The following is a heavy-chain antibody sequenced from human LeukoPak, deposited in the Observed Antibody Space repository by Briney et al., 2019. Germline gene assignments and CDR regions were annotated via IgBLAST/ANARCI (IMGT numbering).Heavy chain of an antibody. D-gene: IGHD3-10*01. J-gene: IGHJ4*02. Sequence: PGGSLRLSCAASGFIVSSNYMSWVRQAPGKGLEWVSVICSGGSTYYADSVKGRFTISRDNSKNTLYLQMNSLRAEDTAVYYCAREVSMVRGVFDYWGQGTLVTVSS. CDR1: GFIVSSNY. V-gene: IGHV3-53*01. CDR2: ICSGGST. CDR3: AREVSMVRGVFDY.